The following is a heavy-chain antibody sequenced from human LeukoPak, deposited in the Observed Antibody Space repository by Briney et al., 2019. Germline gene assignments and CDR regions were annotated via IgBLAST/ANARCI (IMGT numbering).Heavy chain of an antibody. CDR2: IYHSGST. D-gene: IGHD2-15*01. V-gene: IGHV4-30-2*01. CDR1: GGSISSGGYS. J-gene: IGHJ4*02. CDR3: ASVAATPFYCFDY. Sequence: SETLSLTCAVSGGSISSGGYSWSWIRQPPGKSLEWIGYIYHSGSTYYNPSLKSRVTISVDRSKNQFSLKLSSVTAADTVVYYCASVAATPFYCFDYWGQGTLVTVSS.